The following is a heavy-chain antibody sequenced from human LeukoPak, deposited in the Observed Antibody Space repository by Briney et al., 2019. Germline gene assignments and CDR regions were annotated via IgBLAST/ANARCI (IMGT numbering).Heavy chain of an antibody. D-gene: IGHD2-8*01. Sequence: GGSLRLSCAASGFTFSSFPMTWVRLAPGKGLEWVSTITGSGGSTYYAESVKGRFTISRDNSKNTLYLQMNSLRGVDTALYYCAKDLAGCSDSWGQGTLVTVSS. V-gene: IGHV3-23*01. J-gene: IGHJ4*02. CDR3: AKDLAGCSDS. CDR2: ITGSGGST. CDR1: GFTFSSFP.